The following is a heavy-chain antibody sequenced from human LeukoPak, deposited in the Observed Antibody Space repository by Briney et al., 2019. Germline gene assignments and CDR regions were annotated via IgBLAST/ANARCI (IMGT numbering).Heavy chain of an antibody. CDR3: ARALREYSSSWFSDF. D-gene: IGHD6-13*01. CDR2: ISPYSGST. V-gene: IGHV1-18*01. Sequence: ASVKVSCKASGYTFRSYGISWVRQAPGQGLEWMGWISPYSGSTNYPQKFQGRVTVTTDTSTSTAYMELRSLRSDDTAVYFCARALREYSSSWFSDFWGQGTLLTVSS. J-gene: IGHJ4*02. CDR1: GYTFRSYG.